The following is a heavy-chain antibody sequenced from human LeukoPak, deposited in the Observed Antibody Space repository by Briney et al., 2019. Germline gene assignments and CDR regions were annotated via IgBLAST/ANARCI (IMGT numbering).Heavy chain of an antibody. Sequence: ASETLSLTCAVSGFSISSGYYWDWIRQPPGKGLEWIGNIYHSGSTYYNPSLKSRVTISVDTSKNQFSLKLTSVTAADTAVYYCAGRPISTGIDYWGRGTLVTVSS. V-gene: IGHV4-38-2*01. D-gene: IGHD1-1*01. CDR3: AGRPISTGIDY. CDR1: GFSISSGYY. CDR2: IYHSGST. J-gene: IGHJ4*02.